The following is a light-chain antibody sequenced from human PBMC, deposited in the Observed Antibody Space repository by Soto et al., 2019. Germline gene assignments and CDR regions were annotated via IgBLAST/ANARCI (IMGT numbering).Light chain of an antibody. CDR2: DVT. CDR1: SSDVGGYNY. Sequence: QSALTQPASVSGSPGQSIASSCTGTSSDVGGYNYVSWYQQHPGKAPKLIIYDVTNRPSGVSNRFSGSKSGNTASLTISGLQAEDEADYYCSSYTSSSTYVFGTGTKLTVL. V-gene: IGLV2-14*01. J-gene: IGLJ1*01. CDR3: SSYTSSSTYV.